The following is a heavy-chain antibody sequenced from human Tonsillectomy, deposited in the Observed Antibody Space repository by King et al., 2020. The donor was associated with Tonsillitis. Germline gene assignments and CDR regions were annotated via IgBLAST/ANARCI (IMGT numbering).Heavy chain of an antibody. CDR3: SRNAYNPLRSFDY. D-gene: IGHD3-16*01. V-gene: IGHV3-49*03. Sequence: EVQLVESGGGLVQPGRSLRLSCTGSGFSFGDYGMTWFRQAPGKGLEWVGFIRRKIYGATREYAASVKGRFTISRDDSKSIAYLQVNSLKTEDTAVYYCSRNAYNPLRSFDYWGQGTRVTVSS. CDR1: GFSFGDYG. CDR2: IRRKIYGATR. J-gene: IGHJ4*02.